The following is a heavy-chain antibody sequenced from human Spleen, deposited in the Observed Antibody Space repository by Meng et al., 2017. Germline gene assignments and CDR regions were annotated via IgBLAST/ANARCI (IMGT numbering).Heavy chain of an antibody. V-gene: IGHV4-39*01. CDR1: GGSISTSGYY. D-gene: IGHD6-19*01. CDR2: IGHSGIT. J-gene: IGHJ5*02. Sequence: QRSLQESGPGLVKPPWALSPTGSLSGGSISTSGYYWGWIRQPPGKGLEWIGSIGHSGITYYTPSLKSRVTVSIDTSKSQFSLKLTSVTAADTAVYYCVRSSGWVRTGFDPWGQGTLVTVSS. CDR3: VRSSGWVRTGFDP.